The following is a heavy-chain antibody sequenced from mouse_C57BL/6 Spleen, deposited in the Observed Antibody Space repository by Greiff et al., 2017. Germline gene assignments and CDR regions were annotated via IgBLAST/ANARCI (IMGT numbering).Heavy chain of an antibody. D-gene: IGHD2-4*01. CDR2: ILPGSGST. Sequence: VQLQQSGAELMKPGASVKLSCKATGYTFTGYWIEWVKQRPGHGLEWIGEILPGSGSTNYNGTFKGKATLTADKSSSTAYMQLSSLTSEDSAVYFCAGRDDYGGGFAYWGQGTLVTVSA. J-gene: IGHJ3*01. V-gene: IGHV1-9*01. CDR1: GYTFTGYW. CDR3: AGRDDYGGGFAY.